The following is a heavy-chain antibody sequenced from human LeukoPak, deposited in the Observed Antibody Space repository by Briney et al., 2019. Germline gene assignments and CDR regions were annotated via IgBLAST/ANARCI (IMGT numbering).Heavy chain of an antibody. CDR2: ISYDGSNK. V-gene: IGHV3-30-3*01. Sequence: GGSLRLSCVASGFTFSSYAMHWVRQAPGKGLEWVAVISYDGSNKYYADSVKGRFTISRDNSKNTLYLQMNSLRAEDTAVYYCARESSGIAAAGTVKWGQGTLVTVSS. J-gene: IGHJ4*02. CDR3: ARESSGIAAAGTVK. CDR1: GFTFSSYA. D-gene: IGHD6-13*01.